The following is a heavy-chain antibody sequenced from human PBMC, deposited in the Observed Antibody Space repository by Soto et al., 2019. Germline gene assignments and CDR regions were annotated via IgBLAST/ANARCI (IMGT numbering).Heavy chain of an antibody. CDR1: GGSISSYY. CDR2: IYYSGST. J-gene: IGHJ4*02. Sequence: QVQLQESGPGLVKPSETLSLTCTVSGGSISSYYWSWIRQPPGKGLEWIGYIYYSGSTNYNPSLKSRVPLSVEPPKIQFSLTLSSVPAADTAVYYCARRWGYAIDYWGQGTLVTVSS. D-gene: IGHD2-8*01. V-gene: IGHV4-59*08. CDR3: ARRWGYAIDY.